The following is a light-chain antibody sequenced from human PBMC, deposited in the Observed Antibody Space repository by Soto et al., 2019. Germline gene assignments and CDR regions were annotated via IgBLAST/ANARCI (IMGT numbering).Light chain of an antibody. V-gene: IGKV1-5*03. CDR1: QSVGRW. CDR3: QQYDTYST. CDR2: KAS. Sequence: DIPMTQSPSTLSASVGDRVTITCRASQSVGRWLAWYQQKPGKAPQVLIYKASTLKYGVPSRFSGSGSGTEFTLTISSLQPDDFATYYCQQYDTYSTFGQGTKVEIK. J-gene: IGKJ1*01.